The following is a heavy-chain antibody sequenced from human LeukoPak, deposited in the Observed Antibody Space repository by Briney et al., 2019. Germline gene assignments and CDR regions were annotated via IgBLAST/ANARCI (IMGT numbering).Heavy chain of an antibody. CDR3: ARDVVIQLLVGDYFDY. CDR1: GGSINSNNYY. V-gene: IGHV4-39*07. Sequence: KPSETLSLTCTVSGGSINSNNYYWAWVRQPPGKGLEWIGAVYFTGSTQYNPSLKSRVTISVDTSKDQFSPKLASATAADTAVYYCARDVVIQLLVGDYFDYWGQGILVTVSS. J-gene: IGHJ4*02. CDR2: VYFTGST. D-gene: IGHD5-18*01.